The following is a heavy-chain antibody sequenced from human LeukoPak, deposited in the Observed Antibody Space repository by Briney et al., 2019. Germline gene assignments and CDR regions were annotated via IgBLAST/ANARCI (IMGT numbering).Heavy chain of an antibody. J-gene: IGHJ4*02. Sequence: SETLSLTCTVSGGSMSSYYWSWIRQPPGKGLEWIGYIYYSGSTKYNPSLKSRVTISVDTSKNQFSLKLSSVTAADTAVYYCARGARAGYNLEPFDYWGQGALVTVSS. CDR1: GGSMSSYY. V-gene: IGHV4-59*08. CDR2: IYYSGST. CDR3: ARGARAGYNLEPFDY. D-gene: IGHD5-24*01.